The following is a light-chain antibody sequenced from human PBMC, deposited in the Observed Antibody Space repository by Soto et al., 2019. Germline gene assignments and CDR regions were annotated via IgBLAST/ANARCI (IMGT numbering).Light chain of an antibody. V-gene: IGLV1-44*01. J-gene: IGLJ2*01. CDR1: SSNIGSNT. CDR2: STN. Sequence: QSVLTQPPSASGTPGQRVTLSCSGSSSNIGSNTVNWYQQLPGTAPKLLIYSTNQRPSGVPDRFSGSKSGTSASLAISGLQSDDEADYYCAAWDDSLKGVVFGGGTQLTVL. CDR3: AAWDDSLKGVV.